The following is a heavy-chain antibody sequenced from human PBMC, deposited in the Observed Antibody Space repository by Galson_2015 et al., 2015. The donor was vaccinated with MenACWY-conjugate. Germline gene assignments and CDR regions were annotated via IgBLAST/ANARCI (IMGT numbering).Heavy chain of an antibody. V-gene: IGHV3-23*01. Sequence: SLRLSCAASGFTFINYAVAWVRQPPGKGLEWVSAISSSGSNTYYADSARGRFAISRDNSKNAVYLHLSSLRAEDTAIYFCARRTDWGTDQRPDLDFWGQGTLSPSP. D-gene: IGHD7-27*01. J-gene: IGHJ4*02. CDR2: ISSSGSNT. CDR1: GFTFINYA. CDR3: ARRTDWGTDQRPDLDF.